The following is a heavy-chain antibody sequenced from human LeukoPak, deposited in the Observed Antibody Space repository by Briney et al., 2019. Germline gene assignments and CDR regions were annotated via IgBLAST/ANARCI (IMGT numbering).Heavy chain of an antibody. J-gene: IGHJ6*03. D-gene: IGHD5-12*01. CDR1: GFTFSSYA. CDR2: ISGSGGST. CDR3: AKDSGYDSSYYYYIEV. Sequence: GGSLRLSCAASGFTFSSYAMSWVRQAPGKGLECVSAISGSGGSTYYADSVKGRFTISRDNSKNTLYLQMNSLRAEGTAVYDRAKDSGYDSSYYYYIEVWGKWTTVTVSS. V-gene: IGHV3-23*01.